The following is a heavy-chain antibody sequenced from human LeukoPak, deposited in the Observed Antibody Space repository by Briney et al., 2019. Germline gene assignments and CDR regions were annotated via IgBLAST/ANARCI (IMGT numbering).Heavy chain of an antibody. CDR1: GYTFTSYG. D-gene: IGHD3-22*01. CDR2: ISAYNGNT. V-gene: IGHV1-18*01. J-gene: IGHJ4*02. Sequence: GASVKVSCKASGYTFTSYGISWVRQAPGQGLEWMGWISAYNGNTNYAQKLQGRVTMTTDTSTSTAYRELRSLRSDDTAVYYCARDVPDDSSGSQDWGQGTLVTVSS. CDR3: ARDVPDDSSGSQD.